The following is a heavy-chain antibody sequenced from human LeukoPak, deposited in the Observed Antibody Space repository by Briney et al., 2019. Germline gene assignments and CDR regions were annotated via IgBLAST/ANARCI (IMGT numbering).Heavy chain of an antibody. CDR1: GFTFIDHY. J-gene: IGHJ4*02. Sequence: PRGSLRLSCAASGFTFIDHYMDWVRQAPGKGLEWIGRIRNKANSYTTEYAASVKGRFTVSRDDSKNSLFLQMNSLESEDTAVYYCARRNSVTQGLDNWGQGTLATVSS. CDR2: IRNKANSYTT. CDR3: ARRNSVTQGLDN. D-gene: IGHD5/OR15-5a*01. V-gene: IGHV3-72*01.